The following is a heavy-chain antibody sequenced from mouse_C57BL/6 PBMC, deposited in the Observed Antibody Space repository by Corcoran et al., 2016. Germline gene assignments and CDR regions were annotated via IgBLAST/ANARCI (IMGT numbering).Heavy chain of an antibody. CDR1: GYTFTDYY. J-gene: IGHJ4*01. CDR3: ARGGWLPYAIDY. D-gene: IGHD2-3*01. V-gene: IGHV1-26*01. CDR2: INPNNGGT. Sequence: EVQLQQSGPELVKPGASVKISCKASGYTFTDYYMNWVKQSHGKSLEWIGDINPNNGGTSYNQKFKGKATLTVDKSSSTAYMELRSLTSEDSAVYYCARGGWLPYAIDYWGQGTSVTVSS.